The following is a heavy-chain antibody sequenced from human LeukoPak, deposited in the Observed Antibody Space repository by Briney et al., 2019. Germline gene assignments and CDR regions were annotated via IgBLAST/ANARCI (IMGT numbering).Heavy chain of an antibody. D-gene: IGHD3-22*01. Sequence: ASVKVSCKASGGTFSSYAISWVRQAPGQGLEWMGIINPSGGSASYAQKFQGRVTMTRDMSTSTVYMELSSLRSEDTAVYYCARGLRSFDSSGYYYNYWGQGTLVTVSS. CDR1: GGTFSSYA. CDR3: ARGLRSFDSSGYYYNY. V-gene: IGHV1-46*01. J-gene: IGHJ4*02. CDR2: INPSGGSA.